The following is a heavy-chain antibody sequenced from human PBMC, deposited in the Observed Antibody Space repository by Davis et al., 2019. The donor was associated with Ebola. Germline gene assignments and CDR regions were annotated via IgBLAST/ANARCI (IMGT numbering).Heavy chain of an antibody. V-gene: IGHV3-23*01. CDR3: ARGITIFGVVIPTPYFDY. CDR2: ISGSGGST. Sequence: GGSLRLSCADSVITFSSYAMTWVRQAPGKGLEWVSAISGSGGSTYYADSVKGRFTISRDNSKNTLYLQMNSLRDEDTAVYYCARGITIFGVVIPTPYFDYWGQGTLVTVSS. J-gene: IGHJ4*02. D-gene: IGHD3-3*01. CDR1: VITFSSYA.